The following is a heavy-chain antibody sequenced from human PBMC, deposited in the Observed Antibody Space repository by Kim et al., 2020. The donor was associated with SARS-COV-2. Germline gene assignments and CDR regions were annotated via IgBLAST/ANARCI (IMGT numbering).Heavy chain of an antibody. V-gene: IGHV3-15*01. CDR2: IKSKTDGGTT. D-gene: IGHD3-10*01. J-gene: IGHJ4*02. CDR3: TTDLWFGELLKDY. CDR1: GFTFNYAY. Sequence: GGSLRLSCAASGFTFNYAYMTWVRQAPGKGLEWVGRIKSKTDGGTTDYAAPVKGRFTISRDDSKNTLYLQMSSLKTDDTAVYYCTTDLWFGELLKDYWGQGTLVTVSS.